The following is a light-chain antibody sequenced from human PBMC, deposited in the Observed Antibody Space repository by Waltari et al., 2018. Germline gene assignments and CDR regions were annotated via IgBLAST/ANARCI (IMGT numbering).Light chain of an antibody. CDR3: QSYDSSLSGSRV. V-gene: IGLV1-40*01. Sequence: QSVLTQPPSVSGAPGQRVTISCTGSSSNLGAGYDVQWYQQLPGTAPKLLIYNNINRPSGVPDRFSGSKSGTSASLAITGLQAEDEAVYYCQSYDSSLSGSRVFGGGTKLTVL. CDR2: NNI. J-gene: IGLJ3*02. CDR1: SSNLGAGYD.